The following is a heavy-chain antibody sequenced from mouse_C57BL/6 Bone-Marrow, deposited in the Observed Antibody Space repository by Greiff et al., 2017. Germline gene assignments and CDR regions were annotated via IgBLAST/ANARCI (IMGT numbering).Heavy chain of an antibody. D-gene: IGHD1-2*01. CDR3: GREAVLRPFAY. Sequence: QVQLQQSDAELVKPGASVKISCKVSGYTFTDHTIHWMKQRPEQGLEWIGYIYPRDGSTKYNEKFKGKATLTADKSSSIAYMQLNSLTAEDSTVYCCGREAVLRPFAYWGQGTLVTVSA. CDR2: IYPRDGST. J-gene: IGHJ3*01. V-gene: IGHV1-78*01. CDR1: GYTFTDHT.